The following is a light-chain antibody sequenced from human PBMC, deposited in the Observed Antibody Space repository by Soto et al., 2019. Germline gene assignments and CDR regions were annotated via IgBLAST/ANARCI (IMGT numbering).Light chain of an antibody. CDR1: SSDVGGYNY. CDR3: SSYTSSSTLYV. Sequence: QAVVTQPASVSGSPGQSITISCTGTSSDVGGYNYVSWYQQHPGKAPKLMIYEVSNRPSGVSNRFSGSKSGNTASLTISGLQAEDDADYYCSSYTSSSTLYVFGTGTKLTVL. V-gene: IGLV2-14*01. J-gene: IGLJ1*01. CDR2: EVS.